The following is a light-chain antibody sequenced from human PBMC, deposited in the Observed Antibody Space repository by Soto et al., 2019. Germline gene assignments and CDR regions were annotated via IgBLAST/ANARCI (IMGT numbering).Light chain of an antibody. Sequence: QSVLTPPPSASGTPGQRVTISCSGSSSNIGSNTGNWYQQLPGTAPKLLIYNNNQRPSGVPDRFSGSKSGTSASLDISVLQSDDEADYSCATWDDSLKGPVFGGGTKLAVI. V-gene: IGLV1-44*01. J-gene: IGLJ2*01. CDR3: ATWDDSLKGPV. CDR1: SSNIGSNT. CDR2: NNN.